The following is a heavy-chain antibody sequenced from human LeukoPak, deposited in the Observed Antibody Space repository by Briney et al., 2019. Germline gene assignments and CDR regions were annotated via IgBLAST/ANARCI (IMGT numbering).Heavy chain of an antibody. V-gene: IGHV4-39*07. CDR3: GAAEYSSGWFDP. Sequence: SETLSLTCTVSGGSISSSSYYWGWIRQPPGKGLEWIGSIYYSGSTYYNPSLKSRVTISVDTSKNQFSLKLSSVTAADTAVYYCGAAEYSSGWFDPWGQGTLVTVSS. CDR2: IYYSGST. CDR1: GGSISSSSYY. D-gene: IGHD6-19*01. J-gene: IGHJ5*02.